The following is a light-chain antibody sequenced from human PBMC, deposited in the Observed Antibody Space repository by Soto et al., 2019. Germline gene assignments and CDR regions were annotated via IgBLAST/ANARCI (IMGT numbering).Light chain of an antibody. J-gene: IGKJ1*01. CDR1: QSISNH. V-gene: IGKV1-39*01. Sequence: DIQMTQSPSSLSASVEDRVIITCRASQSISNHLNWYQQKPGKAPKLLIFAASSLQSGAPSRFSGRRSGPDFTLTISSLQPEDFATYYCQQSYSSPPTFGQGTKVEIK. CDR2: AAS. CDR3: QQSYSSPPT.